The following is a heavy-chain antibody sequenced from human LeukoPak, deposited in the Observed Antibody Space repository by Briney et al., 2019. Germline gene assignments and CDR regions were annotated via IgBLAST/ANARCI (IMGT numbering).Heavy chain of an antibody. CDR1: GGSISSYY. V-gene: IGHV4-39*07. CDR3: ARDGPRRRGFDI. Sequence: SETLSLTCTVSGGSISSYYWGWIRQPPGKGLEWIGSIYYSGSTYYNPSLKSRVTISVDTSKNQFSLKLSSVTAADTAVYYCARDGPRRRGFDIWGQGTMVTVSA. J-gene: IGHJ3*02. CDR2: IYYSGST.